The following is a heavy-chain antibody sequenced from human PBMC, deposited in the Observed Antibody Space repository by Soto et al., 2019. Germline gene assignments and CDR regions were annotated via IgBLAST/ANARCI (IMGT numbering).Heavy chain of an antibody. CDR2: ISNAGLNI. Sequence: QVQLVESGGGVVQPGRSLRLSCSASGFTFSAYTMHWVRQAPGKGLECVAAISNAGLNIHFADSVKGRFTISRDNSKNTLYLQMNSLRPEDTAVYYCAREWSLSVAVPGYWGQGTLVTVSS. D-gene: IGHD6-19*01. CDR3: AREWSLSVAVPGY. V-gene: IGHV3-30-3*01. CDR1: GFTFSAYT. J-gene: IGHJ4*02.